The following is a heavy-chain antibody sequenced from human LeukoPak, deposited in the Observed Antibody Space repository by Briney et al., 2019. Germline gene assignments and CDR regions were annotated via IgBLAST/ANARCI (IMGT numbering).Heavy chain of an antibody. CDR2: IKQDGSEK. CDR3: ARVFWSATSYYFEY. V-gene: IGHV3-7*05. CDR1: EFTFSRYW. J-gene: IGHJ4*02. Sequence: GGSLRLSCAVSEFTFSRYWMSWVRQAPGKGLEWVASIKQDGSEKYYVDSVEGRFTISRDNSKNSLYLQLDSLIAEDTAVYYCARVFWSATSYYFEYWGLGALVTVSS. D-gene: IGHD3-3*01.